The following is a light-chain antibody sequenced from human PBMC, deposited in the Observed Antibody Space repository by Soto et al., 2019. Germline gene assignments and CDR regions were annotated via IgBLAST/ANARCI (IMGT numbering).Light chain of an antibody. CDR3: QQYGSSPTWT. Sequence: EIVMTQSPATLSVSPGERPTLSCRASQSVSSNLAWYQQKPGQAPRLLIYDASTRAPGIPARFSGSGSATEFTLTISSLQSEDFAVYYCQQYGSSPTWTFGQGTKVDIK. J-gene: IGKJ1*01. V-gene: IGKV3-15*01. CDR2: DAS. CDR1: QSVSSN.